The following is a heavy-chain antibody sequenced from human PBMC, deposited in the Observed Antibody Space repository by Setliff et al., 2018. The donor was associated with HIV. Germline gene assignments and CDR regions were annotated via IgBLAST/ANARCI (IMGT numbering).Heavy chain of an antibody. CDR1: GASISSYY. CDR2: ISPTGST. D-gene: IGHD2-8*01. J-gene: IGHJ4*02. V-gene: IGHV4-59*03. Sequence: PSETLSLTCSVSGASISSYYWSWIRQPPGKGLEWIGYISPTGSTNYNPSLKSRVTISTDTSKNQFSLNVRSVTAADTAVYFCSTVVTLAYCHDGLCPAFDSWGQGALVTVSS. CDR3: STVVTLAYCHDGLCPAFDS.